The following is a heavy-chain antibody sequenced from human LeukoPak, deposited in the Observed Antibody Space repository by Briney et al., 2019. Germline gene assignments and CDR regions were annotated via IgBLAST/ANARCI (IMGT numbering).Heavy chain of an antibody. D-gene: IGHD6-19*01. Sequence: PSETLSLTCTVSGGSISTYYWSWIRQPPGKGLEWIGYIYYSGITKYNPSLKSRVTISVDTSKNQFSLKLSSVTAADTAVYYCASLYRPTISVAGADFWGQGALVTVSS. CDR1: GGSISTYY. J-gene: IGHJ4*02. CDR2: IYYSGIT. V-gene: IGHV4-59*08. CDR3: ASLYRPTISVAGADF.